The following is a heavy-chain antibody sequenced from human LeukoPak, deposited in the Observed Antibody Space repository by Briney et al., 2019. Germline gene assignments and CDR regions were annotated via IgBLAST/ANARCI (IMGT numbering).Heavy chain of an antibody. Sequence: SQTLSLTCAVSGGSISSGGYSWSWIRQPPGKGLEWIGYIYHSGSTYYNPSPKSRVTISVDRSKNQFSLKLSSVTAADTAVYYCAREVTMIRGAPTRPYNWFDPWGQGTLVTVSS. CDR1: GGSISSGGYS. CDR3: AREVTMIRGAPTRPYNWFDP. V-gene: IGHV4-30-2*01. J-gene: IGHJ5*02. CDR2: IYHSGST. D-gene: IGHD3-10*01.